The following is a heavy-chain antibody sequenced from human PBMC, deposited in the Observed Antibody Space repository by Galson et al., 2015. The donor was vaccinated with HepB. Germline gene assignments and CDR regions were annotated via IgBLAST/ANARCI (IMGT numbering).Heavy chain of an antibody. D-gene: IGHD6-19*01. V-gene: IGHV1-3*01. Sequence: SVKVSCKASGYTFTSYAMHWVRQAPGQRLEWMGWINAGNGNTKYSQKFQGRVTITRDTSASTAYMELSGLRSEDTAVYYCAGVRYSSGWTFDYWGQGTLVTVSS. CDR1: GYTFTSYA. J-gene: IGHJ4*02. CDR3: AGVRYSSGWTFDY. CDR2: INAGNGNT.